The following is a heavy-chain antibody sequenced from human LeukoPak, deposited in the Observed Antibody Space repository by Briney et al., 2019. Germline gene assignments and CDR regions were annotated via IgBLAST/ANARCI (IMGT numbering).Heavy chain of an antibody. J-gene: IGHJ3*01. CDR1: GFTFSSYA. CDR2: ISGSGGGT. V-gene: IGHV3-23*01. D-gene: IGHD1-26*01. Sequence: SGGSLGLSCAASGFTFSSYAMSWVRQAPGKGLEWVSAISGSGGGTYYADSVKGRFTISRDNSKNTLYLQMNSLRAEDTAVYYCAKDTPVGGSHWGQGTMVTVSS. CDR3: AKDTPVGGSH.